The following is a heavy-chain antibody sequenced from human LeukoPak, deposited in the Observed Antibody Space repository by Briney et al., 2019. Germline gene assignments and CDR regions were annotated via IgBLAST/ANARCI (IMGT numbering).Heavy chain of an antibody. Sequence: SETLSLTCTVSGGSISSYYWSWIRQPPGKGLEWIGYIYYSGSTNYNPSLKSRVTISVDTSKNQFSLKLSSVTAADTAVYYCARDFWSGHMDVWGKGTTVTVSS. J-gene: IGHJ6*03. CDR1: GGSISSYY. CDR3: ARDFWSGHMDV. CDR2: IYYSGST. D-gene: IGHD3-3*01. V-gene: IGHV4-59*01.